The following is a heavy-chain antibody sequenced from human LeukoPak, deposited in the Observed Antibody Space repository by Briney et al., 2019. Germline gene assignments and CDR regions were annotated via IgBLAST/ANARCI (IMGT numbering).Heavy chain of an antibody. D-gene: IGHD3-22*01. CDR3: ARDLGQYYDTSDNWFDP. CDR1: GFTFSTYY. CDR2: IKQDGSEK. Sequence: GGSLRLSCVGSGFTFSTYYMGWVRQAPGKGLEWVAYIKQDGSEKYYVDSVKGRFTISRDNAKNTLNLQMNSLRAEDTAVYYCARDLGQYYDTSDNWFDPWGQGTLVTVSS. J-gene: IGHJ5*02. V-gene: IGHV3-7*01.